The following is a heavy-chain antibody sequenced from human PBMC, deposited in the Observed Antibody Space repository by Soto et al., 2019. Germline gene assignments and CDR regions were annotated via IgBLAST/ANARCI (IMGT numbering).Heavy chain of an antibody. V-gene: IGHV1-69*06. J-gene: IGHJ4*01. CDR1: GGTFSSYA. D-gene: IGHD3-22*01. CDR2: IIPIFGTA. Sequence: QVQLVQSGAEVKKPGSSVKVSCKASGGTFSSYAISWVRQAPGQGLEWMGGIIPIFGTANYAQKFQGRVTITADKSTSPACMELRSLRSEDTAVYYCASQTPYDYDSSGSPADYWGHGTLVTVSS. CDR3: ASQTPYDYDSSGSPADY.